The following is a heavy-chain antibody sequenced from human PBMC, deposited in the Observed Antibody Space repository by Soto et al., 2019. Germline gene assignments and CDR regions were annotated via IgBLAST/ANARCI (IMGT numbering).Heavy chain of an antibody. CDR2: IKQDGSEK. V-gene: IGHV3-7*03. J-gene: IGHJ4*02. Sequence: PGGSLRLSCAASGFTFSSYWMSWVRQAPGKGLEWVANIKQDGSEKYYVDSVKGRFTISRDNAKNSLYLQMNSLRAEDTAVYYCATPLDLYCSGGSCYPDYWGQGTLVTVSS. CDR1: GFTFSSYW. CDR3: ATPLDLYCSGGSCYPDY. D-gene: IGHD2-15*01.